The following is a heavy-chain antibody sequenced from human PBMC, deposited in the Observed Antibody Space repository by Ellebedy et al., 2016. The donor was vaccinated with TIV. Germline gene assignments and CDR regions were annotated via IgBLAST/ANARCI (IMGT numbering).Heavy chain of an antibody. CDR1: GFSFSDYY. D-gene: IGHD4-17*01. V-gene: IGHV3-11*01. J-gene: IGHJ4*02. CDR2: ISSRAGTI. Sequence: GGSLRLSCAASGFSFSDYYMTWIRQAPGKGLEWVSFISSRAGTIYDADSVKGRFTISRDNAKNSLYLQMNSLRVEDTAVYYCARRTDTVTLPDWGQGTLVTVSS. CDR3: ARRTDTVTLPD.